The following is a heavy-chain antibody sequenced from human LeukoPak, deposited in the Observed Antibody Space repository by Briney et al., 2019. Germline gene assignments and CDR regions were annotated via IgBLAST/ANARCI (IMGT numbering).Heavy chain of an antibody. Sequence: SETLSLTCTVSGGSINSNYWSWIRQPPGKGLEWIGYIHYSGSTNYNPSLRSRVTISLDTSKNQFSLKLSSVTAADTAVYYCARKMYGDYVFDCWGQGTLVTVSS. J-gene: IGHJ4*02. CDR2: IHYSGST. CDR3: ARKMYGDYVFDC. V-gene: IGHV4-59*08. D-gene: IGHD4-17*01. CDR1: GGSINSNY.